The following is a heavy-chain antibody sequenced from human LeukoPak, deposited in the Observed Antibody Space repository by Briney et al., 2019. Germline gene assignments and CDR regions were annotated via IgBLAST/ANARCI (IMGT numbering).Heavy chain of an antibody. CDR2: INHSGSN. D-gene: IGHD3-3*01. V-gene: IGHV4-34*01. CDR3: ARDRVYDFWSGYPNWFDP. CDR1: GGSFSGYY. Sequence: SETLSLTCAVYGGSFSGYYWSWIRQPPGKGLEWIGEINHSGSNNYNPSLKSRVTISVDTSKNQFSLKLSSVTAADTAVYYCARDRVYDFWSGYPNWFDPWGQGTLVTVSS. J-gene: IGHJ5*02.